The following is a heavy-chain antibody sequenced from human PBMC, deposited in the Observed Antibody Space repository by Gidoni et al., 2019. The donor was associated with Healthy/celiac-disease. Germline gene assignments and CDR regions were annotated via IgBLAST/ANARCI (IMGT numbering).Heavy chain of an antibody. V-gene: IGHV3-49*03. CDR3: TRDGQQLDGYFDY. Sequence: EVQLVESGGGLVQPGRSLRLSCTASGFTFGDYAMSWFRQAPGKGLEWVGFIRSKAYGGTTEYAESVKGRFTISRDDSKSIAYLQMNSLKSEDTAVYYCTRDGQQLDGYFDYWGQGTLVTVSS. CDR2: IRSKAYGGTT. D-gene: IGHD6-13*01. CDR1: GFTFGDYA. J-gene: IGHJ4*02.